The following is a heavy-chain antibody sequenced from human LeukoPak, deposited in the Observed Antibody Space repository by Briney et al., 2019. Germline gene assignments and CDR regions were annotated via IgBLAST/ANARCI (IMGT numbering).Heavy chain of an antibody. CDR3: ARGVGIAAAGNWFDP. CDR2: ISSSSSYI. Sequence: PGGSLRLSCAASGFTFSSYSMNWARQAPGKGLEWVSSISSSSSYIYYADSVKGRFTISRDNSKNSLYLQMNSLRAEDTAVYYCARGVGIAAAGNWFDPWGQGTLLTVSS. J-gene: IGHJ5*02. D-gene: IGHD6-13*01. CDR1: GFTFSSYS. V-gene: IGHV3-21*01.